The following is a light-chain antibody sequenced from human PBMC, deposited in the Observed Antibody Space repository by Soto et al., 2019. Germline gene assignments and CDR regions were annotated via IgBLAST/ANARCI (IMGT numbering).Light chain of an antibody. V-gene: IGKV4-1*01. J-gene: IGKJ1*01. Sequence: DIVMTQSPDSPAVSLGERATINCKSSQNNKNYLAWYQQKAGQPPKLIIDWASTRASGVPDRFSGSGSGTDFTLTISSLQAEDVAVYYCQHYYSSWTFGQGTKVEIK. CDR3: QHYYSSWT. CDR2: WAS. CDR1: QNNKNY.